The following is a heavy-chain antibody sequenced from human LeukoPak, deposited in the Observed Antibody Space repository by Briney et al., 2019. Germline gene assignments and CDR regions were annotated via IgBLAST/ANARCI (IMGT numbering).Heavy chain of an antibody. CDR2: IYTSGGT. CDR3: ARYRGDAFDI. Sequence: SETLSLTCAVYGGSFSSYYWSWIRQPPGKGLEWLGYIYTSGGTNYNPSLKSRVTISIDTSRTQFSLKLSSVTAADTAVYYCARYRGDAFDIWGQGTMVTVSS. CDR1: GGSFSSYY. V-gene: IGHV4-4*09. J-gene: IGHJ3*02. D-gene: IGHD1-1*01.